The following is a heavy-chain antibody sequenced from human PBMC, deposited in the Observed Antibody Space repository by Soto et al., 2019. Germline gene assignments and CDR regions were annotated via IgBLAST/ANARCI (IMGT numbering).Heavy chain of an antibody. CDR3: ASRDPGTSVDY. CDR1: GGAFTSNNC. D-gene: IGHD1-7*01. CDR2: IYRTGST. V-gene: IGHV4-4*02. Sequence: PSETLSLTCAVSGGAFTSNNCWSLLRQPPGQGREWSGEIYRTGSTNYNPSLKSRVTISLDKSENQFSLKVTSLTAADTAVYYCASRDPGTSVDYWGQGTLVTVSS. J-gene: IGHJ4*02.